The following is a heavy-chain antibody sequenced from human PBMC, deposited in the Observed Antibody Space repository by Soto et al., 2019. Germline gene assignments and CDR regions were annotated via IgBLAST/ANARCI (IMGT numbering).Heavy chain of an antibody. V-gene: IGHV4-39*01. J-gene: IGHJ6*02. CDR1: GGSISSSSYC. Sequence: SETLSLTCTVSGGSISSSSYCWGWIRQPPGKGLEWIGSIYYSGSTYYNPSLKSRVTISVDTSKNQFSLKLSSVTAADTAVYYCARPAVDYDFWSGYSPNYYYYYGMDVWGQGTTVTSP. D-gene: IGHD3-3*01. CDR2: IYYSGST. CDR3: ARPAVDYDFWSGYSPNYYYYYGMDV.